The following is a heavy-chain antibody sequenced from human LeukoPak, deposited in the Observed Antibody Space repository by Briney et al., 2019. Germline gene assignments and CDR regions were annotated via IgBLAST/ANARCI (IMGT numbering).Heavy chain of an antibody. J-gene: IGHJ6*02. Sequence: GESLKISCKGSGYSFTSYWIGWVRQMPGKGLEWMGIIYPGDSDTRYSPSFQGQVTISADKSISTAYLQWSSLKASDTAMYYGARHVWVPSYYYYGMDVWGQGTTVTVSS. CDR3: ARHVWVPSYYYYGMDV. D-gene: IGHD1-26*01. CDR1: GYSFTSYW. V-gene: IGHV5-51*01. CDR2: IYPGDSDT.